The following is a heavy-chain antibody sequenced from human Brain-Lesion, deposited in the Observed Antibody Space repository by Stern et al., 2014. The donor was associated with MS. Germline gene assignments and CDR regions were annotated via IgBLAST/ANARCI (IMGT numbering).Heavy chain of an antibody. Sequence: QLQLQESGPGLAKPSGTLSLTCAVSGCSISSSNWWCWVRQSPGKGQERIGVIYHSGGTKYSPSFQGRVILSQDKPKQPASLQPGYVTAADTAVYYCARELPDLNAFDIWGQGTMVTVSS. CDR1: GCSISSSNW. CDR3: ARELPDLNAFDI. J-gene: IGHJ3*02. D-gene: IGHD1-14*01. V-gene: IGHV4-4*02. CDR2: IYHSGGT.